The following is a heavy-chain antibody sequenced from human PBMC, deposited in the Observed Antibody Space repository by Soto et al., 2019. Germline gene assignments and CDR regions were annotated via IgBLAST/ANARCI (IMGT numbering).Heavy chain of an antibody. CDR3: AREDYLLRAFDF. CDR1: GFTFSDYY. J-gene: IGHJ3*01. CDR2: ISSSGSTI. Sequence: RLSCAASGFTFSDYYMSWIRQAPGKGLEWVSYISSSGSTIYYADSVKGRFTISRDNAKNSLYLQMNSLRAEDTAVYYCAREDYLLRAFDFWGQGTMVTVSS. V-gene: IGHV3-11*01. D-gene: IGHD2-8*02.